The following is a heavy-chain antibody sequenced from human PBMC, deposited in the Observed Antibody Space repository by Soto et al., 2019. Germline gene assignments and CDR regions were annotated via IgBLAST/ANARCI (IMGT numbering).Heavy chain of an antibody. CDR2: IIPIFGTA. J-gene: IGHJ6*02. Sequence: SVKVSCKASGGTFSSYAISWVRQAPGQGLEWMGGIIPIFGTANYAQKFQGRVTITADESTSTAYMELSSLRSEDTAVYYCAGEDYDCWSGENYYYYGMDGWGQGTKVTVAS. CDR3: AGEDYDCWSGENYYYYGMDG. CDR1: GGTFSSYA. V-gene: IGHV1-69*13. D-gene: IGHD3-3*01.